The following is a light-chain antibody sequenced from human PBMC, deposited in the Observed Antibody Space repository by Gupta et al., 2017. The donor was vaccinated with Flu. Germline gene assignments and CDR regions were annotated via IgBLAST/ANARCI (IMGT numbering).Light chain of an antibody. V-gene: IGKV3-11*01. Sequence: EIVLTQSPATLSLSPGERATLSCRASQSVSSYLAWYQQKPGQAPRVLIYDASNRATDIPARCSGSGSGTDFTLTISSLEPEDFAVYYCQERSNWPLTFGGGTKVEIK. CDR1: QSVSSY. J-gene: IGKJ4*01. CDR3: QERSNWPLT. CDR2: DAS.